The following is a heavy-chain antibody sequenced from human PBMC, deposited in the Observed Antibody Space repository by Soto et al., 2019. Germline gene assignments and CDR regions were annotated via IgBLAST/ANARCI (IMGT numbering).Heavy chain of an antibody. CDR2: INHSGST. Sequence: SETLSLTCAVYGGSFSGYYWSWIRQPPGKGLEWIGEINHSGSTNYNPSLKSRVTISVDTSKNQFSLKLSSVTAADTAVYYCARRPGYCSGGSCYSGRFGLDYWGQGTLVTVSS. V-gene: IGHV4-34*01. CDR3: ARRPGYCSGGSCYSGRFGLDY. CDR1: GGSFSGYY. D-gene: IGHD2-15*01. J-gene: IGHJ4*02.